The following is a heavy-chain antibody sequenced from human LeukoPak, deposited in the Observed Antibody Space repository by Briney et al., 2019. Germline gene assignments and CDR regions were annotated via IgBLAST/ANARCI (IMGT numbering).Heavy chain of an antibody. CDR2: INHSGST. V-gene: IGHV4-34*01. CDR3: ARQLYYYDSSGYYWFDY. CDR1: GGSFSGYY. D-gene: IGHD3-22*01. Sequence: PSETLSLTCAVYGGSFSGYYWSWMRQPPGKGLEWIGEINHSGSTNYNPSLTSRVTISVDTSKTQFSLKLSSVTAADTAVYYCARQLYYYDSSGYYWFDYWGQGTLVTVSS. J-gene: IGHJ4*02.